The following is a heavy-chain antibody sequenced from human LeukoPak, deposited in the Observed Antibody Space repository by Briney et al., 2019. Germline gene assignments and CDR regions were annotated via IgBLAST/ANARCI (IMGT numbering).Heavy chain of an antibody. CDR1: GYTFTSYD. V-gene: IGHV1-8*01. J-gene: IGHJ5*02. D-gene: IGHD3-3*01. CDR2: MNPNSGNT. Sequence: ASVKVSCKASGYTFTSYDINWVRQATGQGLEWMGWMNPNSGNTGYAQKFQGRVTMTRNTSISTAYMEMSSLRSEDTAVYYCARVGNKRITIFGVVTNDNWFDPWGQGTLVTVSS. CDR3: ARVGNKRITIFGVVTNDNWFDP.